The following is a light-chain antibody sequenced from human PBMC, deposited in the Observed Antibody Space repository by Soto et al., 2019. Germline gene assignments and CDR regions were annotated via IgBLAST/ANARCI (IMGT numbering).Light chain of an antibody. Sequence: SYELTQPPSVSVSPGQTASITCSGDKLGDKYASWYQQKPGQAAVLVIYQDIKRPSGIPERFSGSNSGNTANLTISGTQAMDEADYYCQAWDRGSAHVFGTGTKVTVL. CDR1: KLGDKY. J-gene: IGLJ1*01. CDR3: QAWDRGSAHV. CDR2: QDI. V-gene: IGLV3-1*01.